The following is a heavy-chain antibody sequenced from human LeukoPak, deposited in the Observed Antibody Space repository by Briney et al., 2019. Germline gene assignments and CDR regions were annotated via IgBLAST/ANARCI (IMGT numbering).Heavy chain of an antibody. Sequence: ASVKVSCKASGYTFTSYYMHWVRRAPGQGLEWMGIINPSGGSTSYAQKFQGRVTMTRDMSTSTVYMELSSLRSEDTAVYYCARDRGSEYCSSTSCYHYYYYMDVWGKGTTVTVSS. CDR2: INPSGGST. D-gene: IGHD2-2*01. V-gene: IGHV1-46*01. CDR1: GYTFTSYY. CDR3: ARDRGSEYCSSTSCYHYYYYMDV. J-gene: IGHJ6*03.